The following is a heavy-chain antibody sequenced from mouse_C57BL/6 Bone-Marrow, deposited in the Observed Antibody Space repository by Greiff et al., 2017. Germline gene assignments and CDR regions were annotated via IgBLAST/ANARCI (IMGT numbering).Heavy chain of an antibody. V-gene: IGHV1-81*01. Sequence: QVQLQQSGAELARPGASVKLSCKASGYTFTSYGISWVKQRTGQGLEWIGEIYPRSGNTYYNEKFKGKATLTADKASSTAYMELRSLTSEDSAVYFCANYYGSSDDCVDYGGQGTTPTVSS. J-gene: IGHJ2*01. CDR1: GYTFTSYG. CDR2: IYPRSGNT. CDR3: ANYYGSSDDCVDY. D-gene: IGHD1-1*01.